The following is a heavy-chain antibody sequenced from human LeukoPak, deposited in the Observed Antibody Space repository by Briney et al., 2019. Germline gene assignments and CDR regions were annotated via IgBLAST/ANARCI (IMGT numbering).Heavy chain of an antibody. J-gene: IGHJ6*03. CDR3: ARGAHYDFWSGYDYMDV. V-gene: IGHV1-8*01. Sequence: ASVKVSCKASGYTFTSYDIHWVRQATGQGLEWIGRMNPNRGDTDYAQKLQGRVTMTTDTSTSTAYMELRSLRSDDTAVYYCARGAHYDFWSGYDYMDVWGKGTTVTVSS. CDR1: GYTFTSYD. D-gene: IGHD3-3*01. CDR2: MNPNRGDT.